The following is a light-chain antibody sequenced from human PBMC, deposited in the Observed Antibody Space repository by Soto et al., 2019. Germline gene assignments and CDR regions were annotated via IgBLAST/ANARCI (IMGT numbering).Light chain of an antibody. V-gene: IGKV3-11*01. Sequence: EIVLTQSPATLSLSPGERATLSCRASQSVSGYLVWYQQKPGQAPRLLIYDASNRASGVPARLRGSGSGTNYTPTTASLEPDDFAVYYCQQRSNWPYLTFGGGTRV. CDR1: QSVSGY. J-gene: IGKJ4*01. CDR2: DAS. CDR3: QQRSNWPYLT.